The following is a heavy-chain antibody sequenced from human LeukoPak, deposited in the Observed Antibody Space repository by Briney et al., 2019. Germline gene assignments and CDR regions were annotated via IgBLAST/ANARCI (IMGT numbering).Heavy chain of an antibody. J-gene: IGHJ4*02. CDR2: IWYDGSNK. V-gene: IGHV3-33*06. D-gene: IGHD2-2*01. CDR1: GFTFSSYG. Sequence: GRSLRLSCAASGFTFSSYGMHWVRQAPSKGLEWVAVIWYDGSNKYYADSVKGRFTISRDNSKNTLYLQMNSLRAEDTAVYYCANPFCSSTSCYSRPFDYWGQGTLVTVSS. CDR3: ANPFCSSTSCYSRPFDY.